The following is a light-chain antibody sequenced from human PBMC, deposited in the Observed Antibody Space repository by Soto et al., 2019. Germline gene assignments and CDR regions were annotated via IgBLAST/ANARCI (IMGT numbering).Light chain of an antibody. J-gene: IGKJ4*02. CDR3: QHYNGYPIT. V-gene: IGKV1-5*03. CDR2: KAT. CDR1: QSLSGW. Sequence: DIQMTQSPSTLSAFVGDRVTITCRASQSLSGWLAWYQQKPAQATKLLIRKATSLESGVPSRYSGRGSGTEFTLTISSLPPDDSATYHCQHYNGYPITVGGRTMVDIK.